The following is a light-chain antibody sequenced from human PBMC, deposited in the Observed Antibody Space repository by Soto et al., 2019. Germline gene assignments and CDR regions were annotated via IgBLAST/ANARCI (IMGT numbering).Light chain of an antibody. V-gene: IGKV1-33*01. Sequence: DIQMTPSPSSLSASVGDRVTITCQASQDISNYLNWYQQKPGKAPKLLIYDASNLETGVPSRFSRSGSGTDFTFTISSLQHEDIVTYYCQQYDNPTPYTFGQGTKLEIK. CDR2: DAS. CDR1: QDISNY. CDR3: QQYDNPTPYT. J-gene: IGKJ2*01.